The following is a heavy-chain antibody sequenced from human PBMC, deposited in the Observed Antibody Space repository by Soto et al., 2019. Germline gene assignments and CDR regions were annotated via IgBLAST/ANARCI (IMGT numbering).Heavy chain of an antibody. V-gene: IGHV3-23*01. Sequence: GGSLRLSCAASGFTFSSYAMSWVRQAPGKGLEWVSAISGSGGSTYYADSVKGRFTISRGNSKNTLYLQMNSLRAEDTAVYYCAKDYVAVGATYFDYWGQGTLVTVSS. J-gene: IGHJ4*02. CDR2: ISGSGGST. CDR3: AKDYVAVGATYFDY. CDR1: GFTFSSYA. D-gene: IGHD1-26*01.